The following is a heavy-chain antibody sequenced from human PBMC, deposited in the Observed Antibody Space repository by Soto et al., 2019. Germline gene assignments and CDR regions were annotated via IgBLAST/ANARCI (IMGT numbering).Heavy chain of an antibody. CDR3: AKESYSSSSPDFDY. Sequence: QVQLVESGGGVVQPGRSLRLSCAASGFTFSSYGMHWVRQAPGKGLEWVAVISYDGSNKYYADSVKGRFTISRDNSKNTLYLQMNSVRAEDTAVYYCAKESYSSSSPDFDYWGQGTLVTVSS. D-gene: IGHD6-6*01. CDR2: ISYDGSNK. CDR1: GFTFSSYG. J-gene: IGHJ4*02. V-gene: IGHV3-30*18.